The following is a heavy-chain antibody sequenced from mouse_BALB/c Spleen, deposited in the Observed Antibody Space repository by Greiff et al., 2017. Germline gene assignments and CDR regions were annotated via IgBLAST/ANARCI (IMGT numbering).Heavy chain of an antibody. CDR3: ARGGYDYAFAY. J-gene: IGHJ3*01. D-gene: IGHD2-4*01. CDR1: GFTFSDYG. CDR2: ISNLAYSI. V-gene: IGHV5-15*02. Sequence: DVQLQESGGGLVQPGGSRKLSCAASGFTFSDYGMAWVRQAPGKGPEWVAFISNLAYSIYYADTVTGRFTISRENAKNTLYLEMSSLRSEDTAMYYCARGGYDYAFAYWGQGTLVTVSA.